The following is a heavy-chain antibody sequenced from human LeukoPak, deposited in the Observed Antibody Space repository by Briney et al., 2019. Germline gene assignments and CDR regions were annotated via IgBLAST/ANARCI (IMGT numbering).Heavy chain of an antibody. V-gene: IGHV4-59*01. CDR2: IYYSGGT. J-gene: IGHJ4*02. CDR1: GGSISSYY. Sequence: SETLSLTCTVSGGSISSYYWSWIRQPSGKGLEWIGYIYYSGGTIYNPSLKSRVTISIDTSKNQFSLRLSSVTTADTAVYYCAAESERWLVRSWGQGTLVTVSS. CDR3: AAESERWLVRS. D-gene: IGHD6-19*01.